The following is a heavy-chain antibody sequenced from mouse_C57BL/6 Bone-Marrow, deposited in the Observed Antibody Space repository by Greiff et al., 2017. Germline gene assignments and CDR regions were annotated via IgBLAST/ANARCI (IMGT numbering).Heavy chain of an antibody. Sequence: QVQLQQSGAELARPGASVKLSCKASGYTFSSYGISWVKQRTGQGLEWIGEIYPRSGNTYYNEKFKGKATLTADKSSSTAYMELRSLTSEDSAVYFCARWGNGNYVFDYWGQGTTLTVSS. D-gene: IGHD2-1*01. J-gene: IGHJ2*01. CDR2: IYPRSGNT. CDR1: GYTFSSYG. V-gene: IGHV1-81*01. CDR3: ARWGNGNYVFDY.